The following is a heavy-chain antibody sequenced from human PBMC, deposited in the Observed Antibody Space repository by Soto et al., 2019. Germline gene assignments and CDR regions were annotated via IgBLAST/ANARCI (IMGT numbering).Heavy chain of an antibody. Sequence: GGSLRLSCVGSEFSFSNYAMTWIRQAPGKGLEWVSAISRSGSSTYYADCVMARFTIYRDNSNRTLYLQMNSLRAEYTAVYYCAKRSVGVGEKYYLDYWGQGTLVTVSS. CDR3: AKRSVGVGEKYYLDY. CDR1: EFSFSNYA. V-gene: IGHV3-23*01. D-gene: IGHD3-3*01. J-gene: IGHJ4*02. CDR2: ISRSGSST.